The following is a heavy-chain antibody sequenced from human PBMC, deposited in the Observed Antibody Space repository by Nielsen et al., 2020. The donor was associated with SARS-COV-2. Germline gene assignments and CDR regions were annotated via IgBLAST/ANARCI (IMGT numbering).Heavy chain of an antibody. CDR3: ARDGRVYGDYVGWGLGDY. CDR1: GFTFSSYW. CDR2: INSDGSNT. Sequence: GGSLRLSCAASGFTFSSYWMHWVRQAPGKGLVWVSCINSDGSNTSYADSVKGRFTISRDNAKNTLYLQMNSLRAEDTAVYYCARDGRVYGDYVGWGLGDYWGQGTLVTVSS. D-gene: IGHD4-17*01. V-gene: IGHV3-74*01. J-gene: IGHJ4*02.